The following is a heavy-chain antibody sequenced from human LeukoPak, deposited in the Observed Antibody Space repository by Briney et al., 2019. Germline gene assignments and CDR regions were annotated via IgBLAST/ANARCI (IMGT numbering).Heavy chain of an antibody. D-gene: IGHD6-13*01. CDR3: ARESSWTFDY. Sequence: PGGSLRLSCAASGFAFNTYTMDWVRQAPGKGLEWVSSISSSSSDIYYADSVKGRFTISRDNAKNSLYLQMNSLRAEDTAVYYCARESSWTFDYWGQGTLVTVSS. CDR1: GFAFNTYT. CDR2: ISSSSSDI. J-gene: IGHJ4*02. V-gene: IGHV3-21*01.